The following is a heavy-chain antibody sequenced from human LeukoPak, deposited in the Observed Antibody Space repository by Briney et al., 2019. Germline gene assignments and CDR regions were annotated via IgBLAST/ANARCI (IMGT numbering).Heavy chain of an antibody. D-gene: IGHD3-16*01. J-gene: IGHJ4*02. V-gene: IGHV1-2*02. CDR2: INPNSGGT. CDR3: ARDHVKIWDY. Sequence: EASVKVSCKASGYTFTNYIISWVRQAPGQGLEWMGWINPNSGGTNYAQKFQGRVTMTRDTSISTAYMELSRLRSDDTAVYYCARDHVKIWDYWGQGTLVTVSS. CDR1: GYTFTNYI.